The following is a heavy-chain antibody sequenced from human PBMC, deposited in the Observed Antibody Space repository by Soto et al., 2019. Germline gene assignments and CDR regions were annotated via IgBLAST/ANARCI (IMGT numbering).Heavy chain of an antibody. CDR3: ARGAQRYDILTGYYFDAFDI. Sequence: PSETLSLTCTVSGGSISSYYWSWIRQPPGKGLEWIGYIYYSGSTNYNPSLKSRVTISVDTSKNQFSLKLSSVTAADTAVYYCARGAQRYDILTGYYFDAFDIWGQGTMVTVSS. D-gene: IGHD3-9*01. J-gene: IGHJ3*02. V-gene: IGHV4-59*01. CDR2: IYYSGST. CDR1: GGSISSYY.